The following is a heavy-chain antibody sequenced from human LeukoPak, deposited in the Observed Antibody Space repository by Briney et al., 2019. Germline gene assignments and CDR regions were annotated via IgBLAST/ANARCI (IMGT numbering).Heavy chain of an antibody. CDR3: AKAITMIVVVTLFDY. D-gene: IGHD3-22*01. V-gene: IGHV3-23*01. CDR2: ISSSGGST. CDR1: GFTFSSYA. J-gene: IGHJ4*02. Sequence: GGSLRLSCAASGFTFSSYAMSWVRQAPGKGLEWVSAISSSGGSTYYADSVKGRFTISRDNSRNTLYLQMNSLRAEDTAVYYCAKAITMIVVVTLFDYWGQGTLVTVSS.